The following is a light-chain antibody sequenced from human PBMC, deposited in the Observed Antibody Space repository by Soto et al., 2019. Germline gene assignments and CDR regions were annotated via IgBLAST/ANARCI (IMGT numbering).Light chain of an antibody. V-gene: IGKV3-11*01. CDR3: QQRDNWPPIT. CDR1: QSVSTS. Sequence: EIVLTESAATLSLTPGGRATLSSRASQSVSTSLNWYQQKPGQAPRLVXYDASNRATGIPARFSGSGSWTDFTLTISSLETEDFAAYYCQQRDNWPPITFGQGTRLEIK. J-gene: IGKJ5*01. CDR2: DAS.